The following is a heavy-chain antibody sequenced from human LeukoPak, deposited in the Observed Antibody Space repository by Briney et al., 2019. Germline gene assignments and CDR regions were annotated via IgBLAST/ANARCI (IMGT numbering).Heavy chain of an antibody. V-gene: IGHV3-74*01. J-gene: IGHJ4*02. CDR3: ARDVSAAGVN. Sequence: GGSLRLSCAASGITFSRDWMYWVRQAPGKGLVWISRINSDGSTTTYAYSVKGRFTISKDNAKNTLYLEMNSLRAEDTAVYYCARDVSAAGVNWGQGTLVTVSS. CDR2: INSDGSTT. D-gene: IGHD6-13*01. CDR1: GITFSRDW.